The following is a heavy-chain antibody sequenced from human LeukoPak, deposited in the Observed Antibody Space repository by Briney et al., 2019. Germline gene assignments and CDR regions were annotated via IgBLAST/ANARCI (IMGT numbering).Heavy chain of an antibody. CDR3: ARGETWIQLSYYGMDV. CDR1: GFTFSSYE. V-gene: IGHV3-48*03. J-gene: IGHJ6*02. D-gene: IGHD5-18*01. CDR2: ISSSGSTI. Sequence: GGSLRLSCAASGFTFSSYEMNWVRQAPGKGLEWVSYISSSGSTIYYADSVKGRFTISRDNAKNSLYLQMNSLGAEDTAVYYCARGETWIQLSYYGMDVWGQGTTVTVSS.